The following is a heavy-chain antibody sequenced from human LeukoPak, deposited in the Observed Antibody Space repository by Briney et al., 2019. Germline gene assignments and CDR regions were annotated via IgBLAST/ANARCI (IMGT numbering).Heavy chain of an antibody. CDR3: AREPIVVVPAAISPRGFDY. D-gene: IGHD2-2*02. J-gene: IGHJ4*02. Sequence: GRSLRLSCAASGFTFSSYAMHWVRQAPGKGLEWVGVISYDGSNKYYADSVKGRFTISRDNSKNTLYLQMNSLRAEDTAVYYCAREPIVVVPAAISPRGFDYWGQGTLVTVSS. CDR1: GFTFSSYA. V-gene: IGHV3-30-3*01. CDR2: ISYDGSNK.